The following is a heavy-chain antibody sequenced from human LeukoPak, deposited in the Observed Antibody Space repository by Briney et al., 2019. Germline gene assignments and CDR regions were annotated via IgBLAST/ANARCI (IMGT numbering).Heavy chain of an antibody. CDR3: ARLGELSSDDY. Sequence: ASVKVSCKASGHTFTSYDINWVRQATGQGPEWMGWMNPNSGNTGYAQKFRGRVSITRNTSISTAYMELSSLVSEDTAVDYCARLGELSSDDYWGQGTLVTVSS. V-gene: IGHV1-8*03. CDR1: GHTFTSYD. D-gene: IGHD3-16*02. CDR2: MNPNSGNT. J-gene: IGHJ4*02.